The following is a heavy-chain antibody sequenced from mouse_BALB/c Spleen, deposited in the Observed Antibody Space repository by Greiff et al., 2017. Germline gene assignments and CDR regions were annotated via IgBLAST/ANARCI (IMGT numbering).Heavy chain of an antibody. V-gene: IGHV10S3*01. J-gene: IGHJ4*01. CDR3: VRDILRLRGAMDY. Sequence: EVQLVETGGGLVQPKGSLKLSCAASGFTFNTNAMNWVRQAPGKGLEWVARIRSKSNNYATYYADSVKDRFTISRDDSQSMLYLQMNNLKTEDTAMYYCVRDILRLRGAMDYWGQGTSVTVSS. D-gene: IGHD1-2*01. CDR2: IRSKSNNYAT. CDR1: GFTFNTNA.